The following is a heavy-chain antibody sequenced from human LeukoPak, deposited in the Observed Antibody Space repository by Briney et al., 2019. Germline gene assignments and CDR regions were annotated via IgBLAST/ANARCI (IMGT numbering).Heavy chain of an antibody. D-gene: IGHD3-22*01. Sequence: GASAKVSCKASGYTFTSYGISWVRQAPGQGLEWMGWISAYNGNTNYAQKLQGRVTMTTDTSTSTAYMELRSLRSDDTAVYYCARDWSPYYYDSSGYYYRAFDIWGQGTMVTVSS. CDR1: GYTFTSYG. J-gene: IGHJ3*02. CDR2: ISAYNGNT. CDR3: ARDWSPYYYDSSGYYYRAFDI. V-gene: IGHV1-18*01.